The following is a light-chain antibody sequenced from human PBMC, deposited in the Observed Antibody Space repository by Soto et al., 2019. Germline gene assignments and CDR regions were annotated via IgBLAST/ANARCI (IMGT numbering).Light chain of an antibody. J-gene: IGKJ2*01. V-gene: IGKV3-20*01. Sequence: EIVLTQSPGTLSLSPGERATLSCRASQSVSSSYLAWYQQKPGKAPRLLIYGASSRATGIPDRFSGSGSGTDFTLTISRLEPEDFAVSYCQEYGSSPTYTFGQGTKLVIK. CDR1: QSVSSSY. CDR2: GAS. CDR3: QEYGSSPTYT.